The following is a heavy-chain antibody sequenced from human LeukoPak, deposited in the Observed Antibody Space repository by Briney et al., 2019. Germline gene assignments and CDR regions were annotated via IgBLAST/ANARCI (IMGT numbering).Heavy chain of an antibody. CDR1: GFAFSSYA. CDR3: ASPGAAYEYFQH. J-gene: IGHJ1*01. Sequence: PGGSLRLSCAASGFAFSSYAMSWVRQAPGKGLEWVSAISGSGGSTYYADSVKGRFTISRDNSKNTLYLQMNSLRAEDTAVYYCASPGAAYEYFQHWGQGTLVTVSS. D-gene: IGHD6-19*01. CDR2: ISGSGGST. V-gene: IGHV3-23*01.